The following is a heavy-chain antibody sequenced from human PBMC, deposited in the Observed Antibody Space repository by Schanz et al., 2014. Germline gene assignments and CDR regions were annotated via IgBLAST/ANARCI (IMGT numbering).Heavy chain of an antibody. CDR1: GFTFSTYA. CDR3: AKGMGYCSGGTCYDYYYYGLDV. CDR2: ISGSGGST. V-gene: IGHV3-23*01. J-gene: IGHJ6*02. D-gene: IGHD2-15*01. Sequence: VQLLQFGGGVVQPGGSLRLSCAAFGFTFSTYAMSWVRQAPGKGLEWVSAISGSGGSTYYADSVKGRFTISRDNSENTLYLQMNSLSADDTAVFYCAKGMGYCSGGTCYDYYYYGLDVWGQGTTVTVSS.